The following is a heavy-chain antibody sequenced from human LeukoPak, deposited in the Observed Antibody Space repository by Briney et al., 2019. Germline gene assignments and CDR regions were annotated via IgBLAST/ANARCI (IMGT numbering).Heavy chain of an antibody. D-gene: IGHD3-9*01. CDR1: GFTFSSYA. CDR2: ISGSGGST. V-gene: IGHV3-23*01. Sequence: GGSLRLSCAASGFTFSSYAMSWVRQAPGKGLEWVSAISGSGGSTYYADSVKGRFTISRDNSKNTLYLQMNSLRAEDTAAYYCAKDRGSRYFDWARDYWGQGTLVTVSS. J-gene: IGHJ4*02. CDR3: AKDRGSRYFDWARDY.